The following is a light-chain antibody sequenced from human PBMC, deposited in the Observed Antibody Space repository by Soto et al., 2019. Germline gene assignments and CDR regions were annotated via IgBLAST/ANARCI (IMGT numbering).Light chain of an antibody. J-gene: IGLJ3*02. CDR1: SSNIGSNT. V-gene: IGLV1-44*01. Sequence: QPVLTQPPSASGTPGQRVTISCSGSSSNIGSNTVNWYQQLPGTAPKLLIYTHDQRPSGVPDRLSGSKSGTSASLAISGLHSEDEADYYCAAWDDSLNGLVFGGGTQLTVL. CDR3: AAWDDSLNGLV. CDR2: THD.